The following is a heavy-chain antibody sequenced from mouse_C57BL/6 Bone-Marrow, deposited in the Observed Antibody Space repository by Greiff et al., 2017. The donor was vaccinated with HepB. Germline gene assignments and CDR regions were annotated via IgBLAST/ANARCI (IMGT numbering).Heavy chain of an antibody. V-gene: IGHV1-74*01. CDR3: AIITTVGGNWYFDV. CDR1: GYTFTSYW. Sequence: QVQLQQPGAELVKPGASVKVSCKASGYTFTSYWMHWVKQRPGQGLEWIGRIHPSDSDTNYNQKFKGKATLTVDKASSTAYMQLSSLTSEDSAVYYCAIITTVGGNWYFDVWGTGTTVTVSS. J-gene: IGHJ1*03. CDR2: IHPSDSDT. D-gene: IGHD1-1*01.